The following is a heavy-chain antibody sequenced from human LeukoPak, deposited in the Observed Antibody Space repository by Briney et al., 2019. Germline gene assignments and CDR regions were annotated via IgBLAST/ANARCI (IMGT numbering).Heavy chain of an antibody. V-gene: IGHV4-39*01. D-gene: IGHD3-3*01. CDR1: GGSISSSSYY. CDR3: ARRSTYDFWSGYSVGYFDY. Sequence: PSETLSLTCTVSGGSISSSSYYWGWIRQPPGKGLEWIGSIYYSGSTYYNPSLKSRVTISVDTSKNQFSLKLSSVTAADTAVYYCARRSTYDFWSGYSVGYFDYWGQGTLVTVSS. J-gene: IGHJ4*02. CDR2: IYYSGST.